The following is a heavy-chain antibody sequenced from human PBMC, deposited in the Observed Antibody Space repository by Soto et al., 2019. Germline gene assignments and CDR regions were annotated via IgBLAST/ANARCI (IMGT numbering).Heavy chain of an antibody. CDR1: GFIRTYW. CDR2: LNSDGSTI. Sequence: GGSLRLSCAASGFIRTYWMHWVRQAPGKGLVWVSRLNSDGSTINYADSVKGRFTISRDNAKNTLYLQLNSLRDEDTAVYYCARGVPGYYAVDVWGQGTTVTVSS. V-gene: IGHV3-74*01. J-gene: IGHJ6*02. CDR3: ARGVPGYYAVDV.